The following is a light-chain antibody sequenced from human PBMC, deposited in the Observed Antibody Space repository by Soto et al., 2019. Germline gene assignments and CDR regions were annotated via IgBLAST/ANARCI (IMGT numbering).Light chain of an antibody. CDR3: QESHST. CDR1: QSIGTY. J-gene: IGKJ2*01. V-gene: IGKV1-39*01. Sequence: DAQMTQSPSSLSASVGDSVTITCRASQSIGTYLDWYQHKPGKAPKLLIYAASSLQSGVPSRFSGSGSGTDFHLTISSRQPEDFATYYCQESHSTFGQGTKLEIK. CDR2: AAS.